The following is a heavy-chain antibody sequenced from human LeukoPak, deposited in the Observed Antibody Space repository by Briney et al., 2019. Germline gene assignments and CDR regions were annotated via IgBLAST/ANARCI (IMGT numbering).Heavy chain of an antibody. Sequence: GGSMRLSCAASGFILNNHAMTWVRQAPGKGLQWISVISGSGRTIEYEDSVKGRFTISRDNSKNTVSLQMNNLRVEDTAIYNCAKNVMVKRYIDYWGQGTPVTVSS. V-gene: IGHV3-23*01. CDR1: GFILNNHA. J-gene: IGHJ4*02. CDR2: ISGSGRTI. D-gene: IGHD5-18*01. CDR3: AKNVMVKRYIDY.